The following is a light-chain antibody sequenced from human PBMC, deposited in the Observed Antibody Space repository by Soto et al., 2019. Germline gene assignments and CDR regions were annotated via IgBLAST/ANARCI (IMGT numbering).Light chain of an antibody. CDR3: QQSYSTLALT. Sequence: DIQMTQSPSSLSASAGDRVTITCRASESISRYLHWYQQKSGKAPKLLIYAASSLESGVPSRFSGSGSGTDFTLTISSLQAEDFATYYCQQSYSTLALTFGGGTKVEIK. CDR1: ESISRY. J-gene: IGKJ4*02. V-gene: IGKV1-39*01. CDR2: AAS.